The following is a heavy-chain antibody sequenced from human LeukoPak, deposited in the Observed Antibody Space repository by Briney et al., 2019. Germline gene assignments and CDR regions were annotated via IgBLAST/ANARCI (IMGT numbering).Heavy chain of an antibody. J-gene: IGHJ4*02. CDR2: IYTSGST. CDR1: GGSISSYY. V-gene: IGHV4-4*07. D-gene: IGHD3-22*01. Sequence: SETLSLTCTVSGGSISSYYWSWIRQPAGKGLEWIGRIYTSGSTNYNPSLKSRVTMSVDTSKNQFSLTLSSLTAADTAVYSCARDSNYDSSGYYSVSDYWGQGTLVTVSS. CDR3: ARDSNYDSSGYYSVSDY.